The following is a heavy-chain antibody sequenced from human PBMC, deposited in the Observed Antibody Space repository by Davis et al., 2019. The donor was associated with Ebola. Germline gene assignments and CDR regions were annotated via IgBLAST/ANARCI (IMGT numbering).Heavy chain of an antibody. Sequence: SETLSLTCTVSGGSISSSSYYWGWIRQPPGKGLEWIGSIYYSGSTYYNPSLKSRVTISVDTSKNQFSLKLSSVTAADTAVYYCARLNGMNWFDPWGQGTLVTVSS. D-gene: IGHD2-8*01. V-gene: IGHV4-39*07. CDR3: ARLNGMNWFDP. CDR1: GGSISSSSYY. J-gene: IGHJ5*02. CDR2: IYYSGST.